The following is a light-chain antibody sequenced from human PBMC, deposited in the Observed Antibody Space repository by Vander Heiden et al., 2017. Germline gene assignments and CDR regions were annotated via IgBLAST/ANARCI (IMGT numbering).Light chain of an antibody. CDR2: WAS. CDR1: QSVLHSSNNENY. Sequence: ILITHSPHPLAVSLGERATINCKSRQSVLHSSNNENYLAWYQQKPGQPPKLLIYWASTRESGVPDRFSGSGSGTDFTLTISSLQAEDVAVYYCQQYYTLPVTFGPGTKVDIK. V-gene: IGKV4-1*01. CDR3: QQYYTLPVT. J-gene: IGKJ3*01.